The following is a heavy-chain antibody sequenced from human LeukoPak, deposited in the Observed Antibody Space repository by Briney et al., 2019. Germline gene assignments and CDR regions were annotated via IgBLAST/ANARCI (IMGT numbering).Heavy chain of an antibody. Sequence: GGSLRLSCAASAINVTTNYMTWIRQAPGKGLEWVSLIYGGNAAYYAESVRGRFIISRDSLKNTLFLQMNSLRAEDTAVYYCVSSTGQQFIPYDYWGHGAHVTVSS. J-gene: IGHJ4*01. CDR2: IYGGNAA. D-gene: IGHD6-13*01. CDR3: VSSTGQQFIPYDY. CDR1: AINVTTNY. V-gene: IGHV3-66*02.